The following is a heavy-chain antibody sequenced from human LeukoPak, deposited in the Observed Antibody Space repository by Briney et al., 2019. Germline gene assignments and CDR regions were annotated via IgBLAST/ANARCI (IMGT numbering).Heavy chain of an antibody. D-gene: IGHD2-8*01. CDR2: ISSSSSYI. CDR3: ARGLAMLYNY. Sequence: GGSLRLSCAASGFTFSSYSMNWVRQAPGKGLEWVSSISSSSSYIYYADLVKGRFTISRDNAKNSLYLQMNSLRAEDTAVYYCARGLAMLYNYWGQGTLVTVSS. J-gene: IGHJ4*02. V-gene: IGHV3-21*01. CDR1: GFTFSSYS.